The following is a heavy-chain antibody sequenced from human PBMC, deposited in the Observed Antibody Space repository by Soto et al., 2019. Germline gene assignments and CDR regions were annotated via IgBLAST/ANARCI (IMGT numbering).Heavy chain of an antibody. CDR2: IIPIFGTA. CDR3: ARDGGPYYYDSSGVNWFDP. D-gene: IGHD3-22*01. CDR1: GGTFSSYA. V-gene: IGHV1-69*12. J-gene: IGHJ5*02. Sequence: QVQLVQSGAEVKKPGSSVKVSCKVSGGTFSSYAISWVRQAPGQGLEWMGGIIPIFGTANYAQKFQGRVTITADESTSTAYMELSSLRSEDTAVYYCARDGGPYYYDSSGVNWFDPWGQGTLVTVSS.